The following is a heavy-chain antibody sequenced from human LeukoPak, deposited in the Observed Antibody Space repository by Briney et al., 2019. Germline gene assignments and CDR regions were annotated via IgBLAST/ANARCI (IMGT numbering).Heavy chain of an antibody. CDR1: GFTFSSYS. J-gene: IGHJ4*02. CDR2: ISSSSSTI. V-gene: IGHV3-48*01. CDR3: ARDRSLRFLEWLQSYPTYYFDY. Sequence: GGSLRLSCAASGFTFSSYSMNWVRQAPGKGLEWVSYISSSSSTIYYADSVKGRFTISRDNAKNSLYLQMNSLRAEDTAVYYCARDRSLRFLEWLQSYPTYYFDYWGQGTLVTVSS. D-gene: IGHD3-3*01.